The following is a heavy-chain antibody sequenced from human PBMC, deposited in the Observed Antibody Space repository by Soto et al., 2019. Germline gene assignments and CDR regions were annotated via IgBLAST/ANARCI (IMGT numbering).Heavy chain of an antibody. V-gene: IGHV3-11*01. CDR1: GFTFSDYY. CDR2: ISSSGSTI. Sequence: QVQLVESGGGLVKPGRSLRLSCAASGFTFSDYYMSWIRQAPGKGLEWVSYISSSGSTIYYADSVKGRFTISRDNAKNSLYLQMNSLRAEDTAVYYCARLDGNSYDSSGYYYYYYGMDVWGQGTTVTVSS. CDR3: ARLDGNSYDSSGYYYYYYGMDV. D-gene: IGHD3-22*01. J-gene: IGHJ6*02.